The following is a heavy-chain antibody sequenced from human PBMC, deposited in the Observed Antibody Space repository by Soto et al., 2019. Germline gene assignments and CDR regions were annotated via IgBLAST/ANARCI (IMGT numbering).Heavy chain of an antibody. CDR1: GGTFSSYA. CDR3: AREPVGATASFDY. J-gene: IGHJ4*02. CDR2: IIPIFGTA. V-gene: IGHV1-69*13. Sequence: SVKVSCKASGGTFSSYAISWVRQAPGQGLEWMGGIIPIFGTANYAQKFQGRVMITADESTSTAYMELSSLRSEDTAVYYCAREPVGATASFDYWGQGTLVTVSS. D-gene: IGHD1-26*01.